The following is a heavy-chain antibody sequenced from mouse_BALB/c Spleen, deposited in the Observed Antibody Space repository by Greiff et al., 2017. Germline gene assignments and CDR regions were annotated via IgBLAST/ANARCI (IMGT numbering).Heavy chain of an antibody. D-gene: IGHD1-1*01. CDR1: GFTFSDFY. J-gene: IGHJ3*01. Sequence: EVKLMESGGGLVQPGGSLRLSCATSGFTFSDFYMEWVRQPPGKRLEWIAASRNKANDYTTEYSASVKGRFIVSRDTSQSILYLQMNALRAEDTAIYYCARDDGYYGSSWFAYWGQGTLVTVSA. CDR3: ARDDGYYGSSWFAY. CDR2: SRNKANDYTT. V-gene: IGHV7-1*02.